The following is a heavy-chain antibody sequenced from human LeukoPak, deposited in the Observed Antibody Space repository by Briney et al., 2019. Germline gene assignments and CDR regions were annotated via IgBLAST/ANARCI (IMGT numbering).Heavy chain of an antibody. CDR2: ISGSGGST. V-gene: IGHV3-23*01. CDR3: AKGHCSGGACYRFDY. Sequence: TGGSLRLSCAASGFTFSSYAMSWVRQAPGKGLAWISAISGSGGSTYYADSVKGRFTISRDKSRNTLYLQMNSLRAEDTAVYFCAKGHCSGGACYRFDYWGQGTLVTVSS. CDR1: GFTFSSYA. J-gene: IGHJ4*02. D-gene: IGHD2-15*01.